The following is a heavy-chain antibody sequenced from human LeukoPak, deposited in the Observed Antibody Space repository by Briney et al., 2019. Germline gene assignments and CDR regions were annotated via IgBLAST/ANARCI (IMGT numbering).Heavy chain of an antibody. J-gene: IGHJ4*02. CDR3: AKDLGGTTGTTPEGDY. Sequence: GGSLRLSCAASGFTFSSYGMHWVRQAPGKGLEWVEVISYDGSNKYYADSVKGRFTISRDNSKNTLYLQMNSLRAEDTAVYYCAKDLGGTTGTTPEGDYWGQGTLVTVSS. CDR2: ISYDGSNK. V-gene: IGHV3-30*18. D-gene: IGHD1-1*01. CDR1: GFTFSSYG.